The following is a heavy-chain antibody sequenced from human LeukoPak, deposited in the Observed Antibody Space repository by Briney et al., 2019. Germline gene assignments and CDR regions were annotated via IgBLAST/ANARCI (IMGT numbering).Heavy chain of an antibody. CDR2: IDWDDDK. Sequence: SGPALVKPTQTLTLTCSFSGFSLSTSGVCVSWIRQPPRKALEWLARIDWDDDKYYSTSLRTRLTISKDTSKNQVVLTMTNMDPVDTATYYCARAIIVGAAYFDYWGQGTLVTVSS. D-gene: IGHD1-26*01. V-gene: IGHV2-70*11. CDR3: ARAIIVGAAYFDY. J-gene: IGHJ4*02. CDR1: GFSLSTSGVC.